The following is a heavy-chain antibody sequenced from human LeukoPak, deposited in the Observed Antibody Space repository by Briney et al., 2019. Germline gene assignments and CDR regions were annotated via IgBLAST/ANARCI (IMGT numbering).Heavy chain of an antibody. J-gene: IGHJ4*02. CDR3: ARGDATGYPDY. D-gene: IGHD3-9*01. CDR2: IYQSGRT. CDR1: GGSISSSNW. V-gene: IGHV4-4*02. Sequence: SETLSLTCAVSGGSISSSNWWSWVRQSPGKGMEWIGEIYQSGRTNYKPSLKSRVTISVDKSKNQLSLKLISVTAADTAVYYCARGDATGYPDYWGQGTLVTVSS.